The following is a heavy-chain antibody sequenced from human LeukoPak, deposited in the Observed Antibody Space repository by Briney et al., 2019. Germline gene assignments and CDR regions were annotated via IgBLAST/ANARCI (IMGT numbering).Heavy chain of an antibody. J-gene: IGHJ4*02. CDR1: GYTFSNYG. V-gene: IGHV1-18*01. CDR2: ISGQTGKT. Sequence: ASVKVSCKASGYTFSNYGISWVRQATGRGLEWMGWISGQTGKTKQAQKFQGRITLTTDSATNTAYMELRSLTSDDTAVYYCARLADSSGYYPGDYWGQGTLVTVSS. CDR3: ARLADSSGYYPGDY. D-gene: IGHD3-22*01.